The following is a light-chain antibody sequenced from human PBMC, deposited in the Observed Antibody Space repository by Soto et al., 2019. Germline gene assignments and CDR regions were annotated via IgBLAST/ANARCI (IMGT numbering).Light chain of an antibody. V-gene: IGKV3-15*01. CDR1: QSVSSN. CDR3: QQYNNWPLT. Sequence: EIMMTQSPATLSVSPGERATVSCRASQSVSSNLAWYQQKSGQAPRLLIYGASTRATGIPARFSGSGSGTECTLTISSLQSEDFAVYYCQQYNNWPLTFGQGTRLEI. CDR2: GAS. J-gene: IGKJ5*01.